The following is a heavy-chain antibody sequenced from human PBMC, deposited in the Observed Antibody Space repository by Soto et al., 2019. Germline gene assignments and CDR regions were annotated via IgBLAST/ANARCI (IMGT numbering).Heavy chain of an antibody. CDR3: ARYASSSSLGEYYFDY. CDR1: GGSFSGYY. D-gene: IGHD6-6*01. Sequence: SETLSLTCAVYGGSFSGYYWSWIRQPPGKGLEWIGEINHSGSTNYNPSLKSRVTISVDTSKNQFSLKLSSVTAADTAVYYCARYASSSSLGEYYFDYWGQGTLVTVSS. CDR2: INHSGST. V-gene: IGHV4-34*01. J-gene: IGHJ4*02.